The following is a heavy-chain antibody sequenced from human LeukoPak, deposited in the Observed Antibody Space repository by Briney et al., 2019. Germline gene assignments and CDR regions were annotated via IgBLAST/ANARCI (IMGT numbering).Heavy chain of an antibody. V-gene: IGHV4-34*01. CDR3: ARGVDFWSGYPYYYYYYYMDV. J-gene: IGHJ6*03. CDR2: TNHSGST. CDR1: GGSFSGYY. D-gene: IGHD3-3*01. Sequence: SETLSLTCAVYGGSFSGYYWSWIRQPPGKGLEWIGETNHSGSTNYNPSLKSRVTISVDTSKNQFSLKLSSVTAADTAVYYCARGVDFWSGYPYYYYYYYMDVWGKGTTVTVSS.